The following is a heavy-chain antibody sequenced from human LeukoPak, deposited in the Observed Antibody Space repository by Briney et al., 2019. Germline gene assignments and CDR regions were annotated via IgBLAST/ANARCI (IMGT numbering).Heavy chain of an antibody. V-gene: IGHV3-30*02. J-gene: IGHJ6*03. Sequence: GGSLRLSCAASRFTFSSYGMHWVRQAPGKGLEWVAFIRYDGSNKYYADSVKGRFTISRDNSKNTLYLQMNSLRAEDTAVYYCAKDSGYSSSPTGYMDVWGKGTTVTVSS. CDR2: IRYDGSNK. CDR1: RFTFSSYG. D-gene: IGHD6-13*01. CDR3: AKDSGYSSSPTGYMDV.